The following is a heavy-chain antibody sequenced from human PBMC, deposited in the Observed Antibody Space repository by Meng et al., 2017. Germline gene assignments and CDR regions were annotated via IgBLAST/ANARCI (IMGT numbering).Heavy chain of an antibody. CDR1: GFTFDDYA. Sequence: GESLKISCAASGFTFDDYAMHWVRQAPGKGLEWVSLISWDGGSTYYADSVKGRFTISRDNSKNSLYLQMNSLRAEDTALYYCAKDKSIAAAGTSFGYFDYWGQGTLVTVSS. D-gene: IGHD6-13*01. V-gene: IGHV3-43D*03. CDR2: ISWDGGST. CDR3: AKDKSIAAAGTSFGYFDY. J-gene: IGHJ4*02.